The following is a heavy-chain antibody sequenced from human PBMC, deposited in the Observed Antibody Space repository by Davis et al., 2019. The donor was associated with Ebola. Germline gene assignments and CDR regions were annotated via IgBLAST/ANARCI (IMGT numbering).Heavy chain of an antibody. J-gene: IGHJ4*02. Sequence: MPGGSLRLSCTVSGGSISSSSYYWAWVRQPPGKGLEWIGSISYGGSPHYNPSLQGRGTISLDASRSQFSLKLSSVTAADTAVYYCARHTHNSGFDYWGQGTLVTVSS. CDR1: GGSISSSSYY. CDR3: ARHTHNSGFDY. D-gene: IGHD6-19*01. CDR2: ISYGGSP. V-gene: IGHV4-39*01.